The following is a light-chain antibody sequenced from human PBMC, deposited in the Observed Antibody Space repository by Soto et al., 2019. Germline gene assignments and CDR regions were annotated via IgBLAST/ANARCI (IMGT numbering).Light chain of an antibody. V-gene: IGKV3-11*01. CDR3: QQRSNWPPEVT. J-gene: IGKJ3*01. Sequence: EIVLTQSPDALSLSPGERATLSSRASQSVSSSLAWYQQKPGQAPRLLIYDASNRATGIPARFRGSGSGTDFTLTISSLEPEDFAVYYCQQRSNWPPEVTFGPGTKVDIK. CDR1: QSVSSS. CDR2: DAS.